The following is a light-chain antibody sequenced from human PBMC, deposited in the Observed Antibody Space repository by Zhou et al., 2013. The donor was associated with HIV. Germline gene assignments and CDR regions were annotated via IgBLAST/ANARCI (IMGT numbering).Light chain of an antibody. CDR1: QTLDTN. CDR2: GAS. J-gene: IGKJ1*01. V-gene: IGKV3-15*01. Sequence: IVMTQSPATLSLAPGETATLSCRASQTLDTNLAWYQQRPGQAPRLLIFGASTRATGIPARFSGSGSGTDFTLTISDLQSEDFAVYYCHQYGSSIPTFGQGTKVEIK. CDR3: HQYGSSIPT.